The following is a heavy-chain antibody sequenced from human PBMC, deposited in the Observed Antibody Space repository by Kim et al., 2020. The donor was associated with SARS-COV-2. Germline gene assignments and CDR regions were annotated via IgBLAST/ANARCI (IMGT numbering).Heavy chain of an antibody. Sequence: GGSLRLSCAASGFTFNTFAMSWVRQAPGKGLEWVSGLLASGTTTYYADSVKGRFTISRDNSKYTLYLQMNSVRVDDTAIYYCVKLRGATLSKCYFVYWC. CDR3: VKLRGATLSKCYFVY. D-gene: IGHD4-17*01. CDR1: GFTFNTFA. J-gene: IGHJ4*03. CDR2: LLASGTTT. V-gene: IGHV3-23*01.